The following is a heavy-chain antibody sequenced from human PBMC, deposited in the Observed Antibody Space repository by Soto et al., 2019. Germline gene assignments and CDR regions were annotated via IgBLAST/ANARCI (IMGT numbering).Heavy chain of an antibody. V-gene: IGHV3-30-3*01. D-gene: IGHD1-26*01. CDR1: GFTFSSYT. Sequence: TGGSLRLSCAASGFTFSSYTMHWVRQAPGRGLEWVAVISQDGGIQHYADSVKGRFTISRDNSESTLYLQMNGLSSEDTAVYYCVTSELSFAYWGQGSLVTVSS. J-gene: IGHJ4*02. CDR2: ISQDGGIQ. CDR3: VTSELSFAY.